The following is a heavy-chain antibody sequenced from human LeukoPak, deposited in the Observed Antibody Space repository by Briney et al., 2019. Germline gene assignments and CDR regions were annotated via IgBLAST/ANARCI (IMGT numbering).Heavy chain of an antibody. CDR1: GGPISSGRYY. J-gene: IGHJ3*02. CDR2: IYTSGST. D-gene: IGHD4-23*01. CDR3: ARERYGGNSEAFDI. V-gene: IGHV4-61*02. Sequence: SQTLSLTCTVSGGPISSGRYYWRWIRQPAGKGLEWFGRIYTSGSTTYNPSLKSRVTISVDTSKNQFSLKLSSVTAADTAVYYCARERYGGNSEAFDIWGQGTMVTVSS.